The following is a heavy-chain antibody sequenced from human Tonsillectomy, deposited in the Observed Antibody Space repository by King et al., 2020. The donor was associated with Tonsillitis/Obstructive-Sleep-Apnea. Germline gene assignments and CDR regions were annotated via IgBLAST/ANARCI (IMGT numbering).Heavy chain of an antibody. D-gene: IGHD2-2*01. CDR3: ARDPSSAYGSSTSCHFPYFDY. CDR2: INPNSGDT. V-gene: IGHV1-2*04. J-gene: IGHJ4*02. CDR1: GYTFTGYY. Sequence: QLVQSGAEVKKPGASVKVSCKASGYTFTGYYMHWVRQAPGQGLEWMGWINPNSGDTNYAQKFQGWVTMTRDTSINTAYMDLSKLTSDDTAVYYCARDPSSAYGSSTSCHFPYFDYWGQGTLVTVSS.